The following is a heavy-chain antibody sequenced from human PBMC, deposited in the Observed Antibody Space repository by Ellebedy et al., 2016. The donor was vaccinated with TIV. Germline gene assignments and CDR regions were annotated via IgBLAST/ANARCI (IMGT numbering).Heavy chain of an antibody. CDR3: AKDPPSFGDYPAFDN. CDR1: GFTFSSYA. Sequence: GGSLRLSXAASGFTFSSYAMSWVRRAPGKGLEWVSAISGSGGGTYYADSVKGRFTISRDNSKNTLYLQMNSLRVEDTAIYYCAKDPPSFGDYPAFDNWGQGTLVAVSS. D-gene: IGHD4-17*01. CDR2: ISGSGGGT. J-gene: IGHJ4*02. V-gene: IGHV3-23*01.